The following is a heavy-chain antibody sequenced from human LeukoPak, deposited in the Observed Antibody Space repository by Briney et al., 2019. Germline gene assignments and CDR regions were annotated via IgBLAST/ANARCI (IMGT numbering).Heavy chain of an antibody. D-gene: IGHD2-15*01. CDR3: ARRPSLLGYCSGGSCQDDY. J-gene: IGHJ4*02. CDR2: IYPGDSDT. V-gene: IGHV5-51*01. CDR1: GYSFTSYW. Sequence: GESLKISCKGSGYSFTSYWIGWVRQMPGKGLEWMGTIYPGDSDTRYSPSFQGQVTISADKSISTAYLQWSSLKASDTAMYYCARRPSLLGYCSGGSCQDDYWGQGTLVTVSS.